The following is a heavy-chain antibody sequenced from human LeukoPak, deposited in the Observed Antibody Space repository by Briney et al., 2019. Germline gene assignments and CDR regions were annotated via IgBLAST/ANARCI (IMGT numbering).Heavy chain of an antibody. CDR1: GGSISTSSYY. J-gene: IGHJ4*01. Sequence: SETLSLTCTVSGGSISTSSYYWAWIRQPPGKGLEWIGSIYYSGSTFYNPSLKSRVTISGDTSKNQFSLKLSSVTAADTAVYYCARRNIVATIYYWGQGTLVTVSS. CDR2: IYYSGST. V-gene: IGHV4-39*01. D-gene: IGHD5-12*01. CDR3: ARRNIVATIYY.